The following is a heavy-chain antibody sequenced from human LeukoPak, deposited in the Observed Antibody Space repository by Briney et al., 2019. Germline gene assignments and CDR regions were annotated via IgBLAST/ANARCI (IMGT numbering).Heavy chain of an antibody. CDR3: ARVVPAAIPGYYYYYMDV. J-gene: IGHJ6*03. V-gene: IGHV4-39*01. D-gene: IGHD2-2*02. CDR1: GGSISSSSYY. CDR2: IYYSGST. Sequence: SETLSLTCTVSGGSISSSSYYWGWIRQPPGKGLEWIGSIYYSGSTYYNPSLKSRVTISVDTSKNQFSLKLSSVTAADTAVYYCARVVPAAIPGYYYYYMDVWGKGTTVTVSS.